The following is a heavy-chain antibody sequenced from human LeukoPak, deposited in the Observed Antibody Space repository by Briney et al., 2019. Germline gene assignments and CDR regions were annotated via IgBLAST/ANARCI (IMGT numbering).Heavy chain of an antibody. CDR3: ATESSLTR. CDR1: GFNFASYA. CDR2: ISGASIIP. V-gene: IGHV3-23*01. D-gene: IGHD4-11*01. Sequence: GGSLRLSCAASGFNFASYAMTWVRQAPGKGPEWVSSISGASIIPHFADSVKGRFTISRDNSKNMLFLQMSSLRPEDAAVYFCATESSLTRWGQGTLVTVSS. J-gene: IGHJ4*02.